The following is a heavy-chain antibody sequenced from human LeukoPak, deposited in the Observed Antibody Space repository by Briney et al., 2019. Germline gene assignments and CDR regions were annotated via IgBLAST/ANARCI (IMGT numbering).Heavy chain of an antibody. CDR1: GGSISSYY. J-gene: IGHJ3*02. CDR2: IYYSGST. D-gene: IGHD3-22*01. CDR3: AREVHPYYYDSSGFAFDI. V-gene: IGHV4-59*12. Sequence: SETLSLTCTVPGGSISSYYWNWIRQPPGKGLEWIGYIYYSGSTYYNPSLKSRVTISVDTSKNQFSLKLSSVTAADTAVYYCAREVHPYYYDSSGFAFDIWGQGTMVTVSS.